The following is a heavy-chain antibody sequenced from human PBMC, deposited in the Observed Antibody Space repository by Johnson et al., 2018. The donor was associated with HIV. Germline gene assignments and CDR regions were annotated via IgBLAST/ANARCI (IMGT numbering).Heavy chain of an antibody. CDR3: AGVGANFDAFDI. J-gene: IGHJ3*02. Sequence: QMLLVESGGGLVKPGGSLRLSCAPSGFTFSDYYMSWMRQAPGQGLEWVSYISSSGSNIYKADSVKGRFTISRDNAKNSLFLQMNSLRAEDTAVYYCAGVGANFDAFDIWGQGTMVTVSS. V-gene: IGHV3-11*04. D-gene: IGHD4/OR15-4a*01. CDR2: ISSSGSNI. CDR1: GFTFSDYY.